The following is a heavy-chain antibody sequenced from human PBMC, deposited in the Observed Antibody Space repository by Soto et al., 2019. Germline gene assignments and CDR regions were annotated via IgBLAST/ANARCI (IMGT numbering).Heavy chain of an antibody. J-gene: IGHJ4*02. CDR3: AKASFVWSSEQTYCFDY. CDR2: IRGSGGRS. Sequence: EVQLLESGGGLVQPGGSLRLSCAASGFTFSNYAMTWVRQGPGKGLEWVSGIRGSGGRSYYADSVKGRFTISRDKSKSTLYLQMNSLRAEDTAVYYCAKASFVWSSEQTYCFDYWGQGTLVTVSS. V-gene: IGHV3-23*01. D-gene: IGHD3-16*01. CDR1: GFTFSNYA.